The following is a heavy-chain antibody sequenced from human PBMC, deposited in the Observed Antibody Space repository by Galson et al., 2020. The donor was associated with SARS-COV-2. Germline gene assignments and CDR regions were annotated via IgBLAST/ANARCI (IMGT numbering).Heavy chain of an antibody. CDR3: AASNLAYCGGDCYSRPFDY. Sequence: SVKVSCKASGGTFSSYAISWVRQAPGQGLEWMGGIIPIFGTANYAQKFRGRVTITADESTSTAYMELSSLRSEDTAVYYCAASNLAYCGGDCYSRPFDYWGQGTLVTVSS. V-gene: IGHV1-69*13. J-gene: IGHJ4*02. CDR2: IIPIFGTA. CDR1: GGTFSSYA. D-gene: IGHD2-21*02.